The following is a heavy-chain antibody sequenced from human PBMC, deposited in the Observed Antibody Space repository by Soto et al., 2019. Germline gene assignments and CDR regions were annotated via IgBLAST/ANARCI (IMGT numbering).Heavy chain of an antibody. Sequence: QVQLVESGGGVVQPGRSLRLSCAASGFTFSSYGMHWVRQAPGKGLEWVAVIWYDGSNKYYADSVKGRFTISRDNSKNTLYLQMNSLRVEDTAVYYCARVQCPALSLTGYRGYYMDVWGKGTTVTVSS. CDR2: IWYDGSNK. D-gene: IGHD3-9*01. V-gene: IGHV3-33*01. CDR3: ARVQCPALSLTGYRGYYMDV. J-gene: IGHJ6*03. CDR1: GFTFSSYG.